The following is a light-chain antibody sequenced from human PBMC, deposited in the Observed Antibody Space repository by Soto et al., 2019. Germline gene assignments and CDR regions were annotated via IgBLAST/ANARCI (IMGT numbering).Light chain of an antibody. CDR3: QQYNIYPRT. J-gene: IGKJ2*01. Sequence: DIPMTQSPSTLSASVGDRVTITCRASESIDSWLAWYQQKPGKAPDLLIYTASSLERGVPSRFSGSGSGTEFTLTISSLQPDDSATYYCQQYNIYPRTFGQGTKLEIK. CDR2: TAS. V-gene: IGKV1-5*03. CDR1: ESIDSW.